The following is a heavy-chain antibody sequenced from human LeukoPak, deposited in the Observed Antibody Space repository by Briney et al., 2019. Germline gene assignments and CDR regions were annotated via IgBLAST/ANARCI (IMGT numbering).Heavy chain of an antibody. J-gene: IGHJ5*02. V-gene: IGHV1-69*13. D-gene: IGHD2-2*01. CDR1: GGTFSSYA. CDR3: ARDYCSSTSCTNYFDP. Sequence: SVKVSCKASGGTFSSYAISWVRQAPGQGLEWMGGIIPIFGTANYAQKFQGRVTITADESTSTAYMELSSLRSDDTAVYYCARDYCSSTSCTNYFDPWGQGTLVTVSS. CDR2: IIPIFGTA.